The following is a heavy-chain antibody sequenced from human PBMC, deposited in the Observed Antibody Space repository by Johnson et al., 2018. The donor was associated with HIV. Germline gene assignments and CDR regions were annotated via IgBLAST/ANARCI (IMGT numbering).Heavy chain of an antibody. CDR3: AKASSSGWYGGAFDI. D-gene: IGHD6-19*01. J-gene: IGHJ3*02. CDR2: ISWNSGSI. V-gene: IGHV3-9*01. Sequence: QVVESGGGLIQPGGSLRLSCAASDFTVSSNYMNWVRQAPGKGLEWVSGISWNSGSIGYADSVKGRFTISRDNAKNSLYLQMNSLRAEDTALYYCAKASSSGWYGGAFDIWGQGTMVTVSS. CDR1: DFTVSSNY.